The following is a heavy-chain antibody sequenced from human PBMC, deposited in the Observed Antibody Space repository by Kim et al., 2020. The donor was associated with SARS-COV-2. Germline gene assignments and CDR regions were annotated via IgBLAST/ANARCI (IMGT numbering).Heavy chain of an antibody. CDR3: ARGSVVGGGYYYYGMDV. CDR1: GFTFSSYD. V-gene: IGHV3-13*04. CDR2: IGTAGDT. J-gene: IGHJ6*02. Sequence: GGSLRLSCAASGFTFSSYDMHWVRQATGKGLEWVSAIGTAGDTYYPGSVKGRFTISRENAKNSLYLQMNSLRAGDTAVYYCARGSVVGGGYYYYGMDVWGQGTTVTVSS. D-gene: IGHD1-26*01.